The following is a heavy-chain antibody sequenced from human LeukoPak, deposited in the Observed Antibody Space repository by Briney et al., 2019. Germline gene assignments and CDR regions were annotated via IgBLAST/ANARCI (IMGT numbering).Heavy chain of an antibody. J-gene: IGHJ4*02. CDR3: ARALYGSGSYFIA. CDR1: GFTFSSYS. V-gene: IGHV3-66*02. CDR2: LYSVGTT. D-gene: IGHD3-10*01. Sequence: GGSLRLSCAASGFTFSSYSMNWVRQAPGKGLQWVSFLYSVGTTYYADSVKGRFTISRDDSKNTVYLQMNSLTTEDTAVYYCARALYGSGSYFIAWGQGTLVTVSS.